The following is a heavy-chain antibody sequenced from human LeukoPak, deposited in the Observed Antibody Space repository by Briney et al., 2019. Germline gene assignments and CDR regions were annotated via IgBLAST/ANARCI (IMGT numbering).Heavy chain of an antibody. Sequence: PGGSLRLSCAASGLIVSSDYLAWVRQAPGKDLEWISVIYGGGATYYADSVRGRFTIPRDNSKNELFLQMNSLRVEDTAVYHCVRLLPASRRYFDYWGQGTLVTVSS. D-gene: IGHD6-6*01. V-gene: IGHV3-53*01. J-gene: IGHJ4*02. CDR3: VRLLPASRRYFDY. CDR2: IYGGGAT. CDR1: GLIVSSDY.